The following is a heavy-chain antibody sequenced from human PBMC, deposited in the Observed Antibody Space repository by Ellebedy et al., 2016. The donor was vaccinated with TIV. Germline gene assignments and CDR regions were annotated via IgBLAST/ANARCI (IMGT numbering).Heavy chain of an antibody. CDR2: IIPILGIA. CDR1: GYTFSNYF. D-gene: IGHD2-2*01. J-gene: IGHJ4*02. CDR3: ARAYCSSTSCYRPQVAIDY. V-gene: IGHV1-69*04. Sequence: AASVKVSCKASGYTFSNYFVHWVRQAPGQGLEWMGRIIPILGIANYAQKFQGRVTITADKSTSTAYMELSSLRSEDTAVYYCARAYCSSTSCYRPQVAIDYWGQGTLVTVSS.